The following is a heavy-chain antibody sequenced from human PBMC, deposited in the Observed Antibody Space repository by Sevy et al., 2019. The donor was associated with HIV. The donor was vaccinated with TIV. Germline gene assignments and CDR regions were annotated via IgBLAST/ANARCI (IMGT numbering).Heavy chain of an antibody. CDR3: ARDAGGGTTNSGMDV. CDR2: VYPNSGGT. Sequence: ASVKVSCKASGYTFTGDYLHWVRQAPGQGLEWMGRVYPNSGGTNYAQKFQDRVTMTRDTSISTGYMELNRLRSDDTAVYYCARDAGGGTTNSGMDVWGQGTTVTVSS. V-gene: IGHV1-2*06. J-gene: IGHJ6*02. CDR1: GYTFTGDY. D-gene: IGHD1-7*01.